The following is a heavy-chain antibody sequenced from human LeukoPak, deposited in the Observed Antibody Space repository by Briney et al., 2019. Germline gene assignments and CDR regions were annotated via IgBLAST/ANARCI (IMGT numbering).Heavy chain of an antibody. CDR1: GGSISSYY. J-gene: IGHJ4*02. CDR2: IYYSGST. Sequence: KTSETLSLTCTVSGGSISSYYWSWIRQPPGKGLEWIGYIYYSGSTNYNPSLKSRVTISVDTSKNQFSLKLSSVTAADTAVYYCARAPSDYFDYWGQGTLVTVSS. V-gene: IGHV4-59*01. CDR3: ARAPSDYFDY.